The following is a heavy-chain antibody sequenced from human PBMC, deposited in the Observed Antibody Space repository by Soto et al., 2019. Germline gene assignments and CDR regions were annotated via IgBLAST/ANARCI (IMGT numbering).Heavy chain of an antibody. V-gene: IGHV3-53*01. D-gene: IGHD1-20*01. CDR2: LYPNGRA. J-gene: IGHJ4*02. Sequence: GGSLRLSXTASGFTVNSNYLTWVRQAPGEGLKWVSVLYPNGRAFYADSVKGRFTISTDNSQNSVYLLMNTLRAEDTAIYYCARGLGREYQDNRDYFHLDYWGQGTLVTVSS. CDR1: GFTVNSNY. CDR3: ARGLGREYQDNRDYFHLDY.